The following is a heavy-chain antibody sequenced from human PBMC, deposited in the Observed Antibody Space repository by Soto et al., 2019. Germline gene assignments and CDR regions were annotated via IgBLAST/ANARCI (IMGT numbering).Heavy chain of an antibody. J-gene: IGHJ3*02. CDR1: GYPFTSYG. Sequence: ASVKVSCKASGYPFTSYGISWVRQAPGQGLEWVAWISAYNGKRDTAQKFQGRVTMTLDTSTDTAHMELGDLTSADTAVYYCARGRIVASLHDAFEIWGQGTKVTVSS. CDR3: ARGRIVASLHDAFEI. V-gene: IGHV1-18*01. D-gene: IGHD5-12*01. CDR2: ISAYNGKR.